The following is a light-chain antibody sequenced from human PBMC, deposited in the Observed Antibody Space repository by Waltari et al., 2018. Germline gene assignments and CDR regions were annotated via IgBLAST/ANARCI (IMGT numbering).Light chain of an antibody. CDR1: QSVLHSSNNKND. J-gene: IGKJ4*01. Sequence: DIVMTQSPDSLALSLGERATINCKSSQSVLHSSNNKNDLAWYQQKPGQPPNLLIYWASTRESGVPDRFSGSGSGTDFTLTISSLQAEDVAVYYCQQYYNAPLTFGGGTKVEIK. V-gene: IGKV4-1*01. CDR2: WAS. CDR3: QQYYNAPLT.